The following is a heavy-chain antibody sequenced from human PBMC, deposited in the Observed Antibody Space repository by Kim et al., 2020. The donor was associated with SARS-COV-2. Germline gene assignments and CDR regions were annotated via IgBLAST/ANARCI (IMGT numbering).Heavy chain of an antibody. J-gene: IGHJ6*04. CDR2: ICYDGSNK. Sequence: GGSLRLSCAASGFTFSSYGMHWVRQAPGKGLEWVAVICYDGSNKYYAYSMKGRFTTSRVNSNTTLYLQMNSLGAEATAVYYCAREGCEGAGSYCLFCYYGIDVWGKGTRVTVSS. V-gene: IGHV3-33*01. CDR1: GFTFSSYG. CDR3: AREGCEGAGSYCLFCYYGIDV. D-gene: IGHD3-10*01.